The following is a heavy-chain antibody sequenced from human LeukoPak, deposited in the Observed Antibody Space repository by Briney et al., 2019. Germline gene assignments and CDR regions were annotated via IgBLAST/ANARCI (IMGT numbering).Heavy chain of an antibody. D-gene: IGHD3-22*01. J-gene: IGHJ4*02. CDR2: INHSGST. CDR3: ARETYYYDSSGYYGGYYFDY. CDR1: GGSFSGYY. Sequence: SETLSLTCAVYGGSFSGYYWSWIRQPPGKGLEWIGEINHSGSTNYNPSLKSRVTISVDTSKNQFSLKLSSVTAADTAVYYCARETYYYDSSGYYGGYYFDYWGQGTLVTVSS. V-gene: IGHV4-34*01.